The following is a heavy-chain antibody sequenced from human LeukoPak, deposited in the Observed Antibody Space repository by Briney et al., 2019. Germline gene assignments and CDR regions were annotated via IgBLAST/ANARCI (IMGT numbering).Heavy chain of an antibody. V-gene: IGHV3-64D*06. Sequence: GGSLRLSCSASGFTFSSCAMHWVRQAPGKGLEYVSAISSNGGSTYYADSVKGRFTISRDNSKNTLYLQMSSLRAEDTAVYYCSVMATIPSSFAYWGQGTLVTVSS. D-gene: IGHD5-24*01. CDR2: ISSNGGST. CDR3: SVMATIPSSFAY. CDR1: GFTFSSCA. J-gene: IGHJ4*02.